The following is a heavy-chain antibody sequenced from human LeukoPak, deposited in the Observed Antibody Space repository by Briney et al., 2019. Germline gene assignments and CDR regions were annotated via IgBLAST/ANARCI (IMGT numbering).Heavy chain of an antibody. CDR3: ARAITDPEGGPDAFDI. CDR1: GYTFTSYD. J-gene: IGHJ3*02. V-gene: IGHV1-8*03. D-gene: IGHD1-14*01. CDR2: MNPNSGNT. Sequence: GASVKVSCKAPGYTFTSYDINWVRQATGQGLEWMGWMNPNSGNTGYAQKFQGRVTITRNTSISTAYMELSSLRSEDTAVYYCARAITDPEGGPDAFDIWGQGTMVTVSS.